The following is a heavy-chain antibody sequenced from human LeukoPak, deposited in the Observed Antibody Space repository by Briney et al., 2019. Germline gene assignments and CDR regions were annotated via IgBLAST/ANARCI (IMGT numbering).Heavy chain of an antibody. D-gene: IGHD7-27*01. V-gene: IGHV3-23*01. CDR1: GFTFSSSA. J-gene: IGHJ3*01. CDR2: ISGGGGST. Sequence: GGSLRLSCAASGFTFSSSALSWVRQAPGKGLEWVSAISGGGGSTYYADSVKGRFIISRDNSKNTLFLQMNNLRAEDTALYYCAKDRWGGDAFDVWGQGTMVTVSS. CDR3: AKDRWGGDAFDV.